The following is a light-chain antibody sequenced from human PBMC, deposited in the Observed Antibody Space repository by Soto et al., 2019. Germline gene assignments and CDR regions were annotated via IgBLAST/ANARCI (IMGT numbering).Light chain of an antibody. J-gene: IGLJ2*01. V-gene: IGLV2-11*01. CDR2: GVV. CDR1: GNDVGAYNY. Sequence: QSALTQPRSVSGSPGQSVTISCTGTGNDVGAYNYVSWYQQHPGRPPKLLIYGVVRWPSGVPDRFSGSKSGNTASLTISGLQAEDEADYFCCSYAGYYTPLFGGGTTLTVL. CDR3: CSYAGYYTPL.